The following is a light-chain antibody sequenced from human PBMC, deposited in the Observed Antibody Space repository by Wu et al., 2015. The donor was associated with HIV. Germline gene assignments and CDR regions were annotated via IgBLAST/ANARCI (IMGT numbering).Light chain of an antibody. CDR1: QSVSSY. Sequence: EIVLTQSPATLSLSPGERATLSCRASQSVSSYLAWYQQKPGQAPRLLIYDASNRATGIPARFSGSGSGTDFTLTISSLEPEDFAVYYCQQRSNWPRTFGQGPRWNTN. V-gene: IGKV3-11*01. CDR2: DAS. J-gene: IGKJ1*01. CDR3: QQRSNWPRT.